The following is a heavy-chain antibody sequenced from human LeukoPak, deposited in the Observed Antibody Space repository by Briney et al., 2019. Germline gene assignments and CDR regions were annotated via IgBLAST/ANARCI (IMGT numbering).Heavy chain of an antibody. CDR3: ARDGCSGTSCYTYDY. J-gene: IGHJ4*02. V-gene: IGHV3-48*04. CDR2: ISSSGSTI. D-gene: IGHD2-2*02. CDR1: GFTFSSYW. Sequence: GGSLRLSCAASGFTFSSYWMSWVRQAPGKGLEWVSYISSSGSTIYHADSVKGRFTISRDNAKNSLYLQMNSLRAEDTAVYYCARDGCSGTSCYTYDYWGQGTLVTVSS.